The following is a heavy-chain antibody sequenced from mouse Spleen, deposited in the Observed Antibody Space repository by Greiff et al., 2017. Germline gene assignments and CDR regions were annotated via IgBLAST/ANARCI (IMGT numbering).Heavy chain of an antibody. V-gene: IGHV7-3*01. D-gene: IGHD4-1*01. Sequence: EVQRVESGGGLVQPGGSLSLSCAASGFTFTDYYMSWVRQPPGKALEWLGFIRNKANGYTTEYSASVKGRFTISRDNSQSILYLQMNALRAEDSATYYCARYTGTHDYWGQGTTLTVSS. J-gene: IGHJ2*01. CDR3: ARYTGTHDY. CDR1: GFTFTDYY. CDR2: IRNKANGYTT.